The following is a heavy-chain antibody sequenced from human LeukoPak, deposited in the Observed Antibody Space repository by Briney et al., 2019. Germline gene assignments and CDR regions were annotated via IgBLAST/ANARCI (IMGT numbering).Heavy chain of an antibody. V-gene: IGHV4-31*03. CDR2: IYHSGSA. J-gene: IGHJ3*02. CDR3: AREARGVTTIAHDTFDI. Sequence: SETLSLTCTVSGGSITSGDYHWSWIRQFPGKGLEWIGYIYHSGSAYYNPSLKSRLTMSVDTSTNQFSLKLNSLTAADTAVYFCAREARGVTTIAHDTFDIWGQGTMVTVSS. CDR1: GGSITSGDYH. D-gene: IGHD4-17*01.